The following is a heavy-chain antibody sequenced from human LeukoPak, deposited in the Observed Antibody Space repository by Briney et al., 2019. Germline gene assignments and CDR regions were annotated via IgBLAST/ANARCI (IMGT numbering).Heavy chain of an antibody. Sequence: SETLSLTCAVYGGSFSDYYWSWIRQPPGKGLEWIGEINHSGNTNYNPSLKSRVTISVDTSKNQFSLKLSSVTAADTAVYNCARREGSWISGWLYLDNWDQGTLVTVSS. D-gene: IGHD6-13*01. CDR3: ARREGSWISGWLYLDN. V-gene: IGHV4-34*01. CDR2: INHSGNT. J-gene: IGHJ4*02. CDR1: GGSFSDYY.